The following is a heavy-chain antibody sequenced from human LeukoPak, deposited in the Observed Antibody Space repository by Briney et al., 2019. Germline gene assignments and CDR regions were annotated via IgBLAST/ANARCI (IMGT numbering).Heavy chain of an antibody. CDR2: IYSDGTYS. D-gene: IGHD5-24*01. J-gene: IGHJ4*02. CDR1: GFSVTSHG. V-gene: IGHV3-30*18. CDR3: AKDKGNYGYDY. Sequence: GGSLRLSCAASGFSVTSHGMHWVRQAPGKGLEWVALIYSDGTYSYYADSVRGRFTISRDISKNTVYLQMNSLRPEDTAVYFCAKDKGNYGYDYWGQGTLVTVSS.